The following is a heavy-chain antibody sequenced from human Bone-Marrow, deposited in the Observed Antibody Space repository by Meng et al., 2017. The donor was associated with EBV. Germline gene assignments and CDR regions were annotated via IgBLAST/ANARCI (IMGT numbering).Heavy chain of an antibody. CDR2: INHSGST. J-gene: IGHJ4*02. CDR1: GVSFGGYY. V-gene: IGHV4-34*01. CDR3: ARFRKQQLFFRYYFDY. D-gene: IGHD6-13*01. Sequence: VRVQQWGDGRLKPPETLSLTCAVYGVSFGGYYWSWSRRPPGKVLEWIGEINHSGSTNYNPSLKSRVTISVDTSKNQFSLKLSSVTAADTAVYYCARFRKQQLFFRYYFDYWGQGTLVTISS.